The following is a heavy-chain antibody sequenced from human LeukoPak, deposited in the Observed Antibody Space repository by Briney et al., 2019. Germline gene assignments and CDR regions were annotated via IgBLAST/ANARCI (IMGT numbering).Heavy chain of an antibody. Sequence: GESLKISCEGFGYSFTSYWIGWVRQMPGKGLEWMGVIYPGDSRTRYNPSFQGQVTISADKSINTAYLQWNSLKASDTAIYYCACRDLRSTSSGPWGQGTLVTVSS. CDR2: IYPGDSRT. J-gene: IGHJ5*02. V-gene: IGHV5-51*01. CDR3: ACRDLRSTSSGP. D-gene: IGHD6-6*01. CDR1: GYSFTSYW.